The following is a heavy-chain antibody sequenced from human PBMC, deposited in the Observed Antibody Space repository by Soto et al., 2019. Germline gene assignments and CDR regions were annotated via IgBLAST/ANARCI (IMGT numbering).Heavy chain of an antibody. CDR3: ARDLTHGGGYYYYGMDV. V-gene: IGHV3-33*01. D-gene: IGHD3-16*01. J-gene: IGHJ6*02. CDR1: GFTFGSYG. CDR2: IWYDGSNK. Sequence: GGSLRLSCAASGFTFGSYGMHWVRQAPGKGLEWVAVIWYDGSNKYYADSVKGRFTISRDNSKNTLYLQMNSLRAEDTAVYYCARDLTHGGGYYYYGMDVWGQGTTVTVSS.